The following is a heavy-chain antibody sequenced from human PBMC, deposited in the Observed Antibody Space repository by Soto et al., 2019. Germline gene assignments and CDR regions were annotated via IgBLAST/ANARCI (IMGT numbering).Heavy chain of an antibody. CDR1: GGSISSYY. Sequence: QVQLQESGPGLVKPSETLSLTCTVSGGSISSYYWSWIRQPPGKGLEWIGCIYYTGSTNYNPSLKSRTTISIDTSNNQFSLKLSSVTAADTAVYYCARDIVVVPAYFYYGMDVWGQGTTVTVSS. J-gene: IGHJ6*02. CDR2: IYYTGST. D-gene: IGHD2-2*01. V-gene: IGHV4-59*01. CDR3: ARDIVVVPAYFYYGMDV.